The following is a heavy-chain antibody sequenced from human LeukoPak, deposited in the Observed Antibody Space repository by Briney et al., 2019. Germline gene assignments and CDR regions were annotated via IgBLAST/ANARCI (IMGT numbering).Heavy chain of an antibody. V-gene: IGHV3-48*01. Sequence: GGSLRLSCAASGFTFRSYSMNWVRQAPGKGLEWVSYISSSSSTIYYADSVKGRFTISRDNAKNSLYLQMNSLRAEDTAVYYCARDTSPYSSSWYRNYFDYWGQGTLVTVSS. D-gene: IGHD6-13*01. CDR2: ISSSSSTI. CDR1: GFTFRSYS. J-gene: IGHJ4*02. CDR3: ARDTSPYSSSWYRNYFDY.